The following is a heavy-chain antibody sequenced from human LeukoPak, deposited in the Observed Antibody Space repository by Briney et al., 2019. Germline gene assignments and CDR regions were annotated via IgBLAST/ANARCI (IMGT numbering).Heavy chain of an antibody. Sequence: PSETLSLTCTVSGGSISSHYWSWIRQPPGKGLEWIGRIYTSGSTNYNPSLKSRVTMSVDTSKNQFSLKLSSVTAADTAVYYCARGGYCSSTSCLTYYYYGMDVWGQGTTVTVSS. CDR3: ARGGYCSSTSCLTYYYYGMDV. CDR1: GGSISSHY. D-gene: IGHD2-2*01. V-gene: IGHV4-4*07. CDR2: IYTSGST. J-gene: IGHJ6*02.